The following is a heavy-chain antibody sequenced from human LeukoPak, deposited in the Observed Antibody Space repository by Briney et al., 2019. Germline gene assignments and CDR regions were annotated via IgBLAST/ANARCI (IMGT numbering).Heavy chain of an antibody. CDR1: GFTFSSYS. J-gene: IGHJ6*03. CDR2: ISSSSSTI. CDR3: ARTLRAAYYYYYMDV. V-gene: IGHV3-48*01. Sequence: GGSLRLSCAASGFTFSSYSMNWVRQAPGKGLEWVSCISSSSSTIYYADSVKGRFTISRDNAKNSLYLQMNSLRAEDTAVYYCARTLRAAYYYYYMDVWGKGTTVTVSS.